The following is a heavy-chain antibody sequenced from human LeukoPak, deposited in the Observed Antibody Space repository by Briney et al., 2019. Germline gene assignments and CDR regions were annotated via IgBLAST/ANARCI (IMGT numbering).Heavy chain of an antibody. CDR3: ARARDGGGTLFDALDI. CDR2: ISRRSPDI. CDR1: GFIFSSYS. D-gene: IGHD5-24*01. Sequence: SGGSLRLSCTASGFIFSSYSMTWVRQAPGKGLEWVSSISRRSPDIYYADSVKGRFTISRDNSKNTVYLQMNSLRAEDTAVYYCARARDGGGTLFDALDIWGQGTMVTVSP. J-gene: IGHJ3*02. V-gene: IGHV3-21*01.